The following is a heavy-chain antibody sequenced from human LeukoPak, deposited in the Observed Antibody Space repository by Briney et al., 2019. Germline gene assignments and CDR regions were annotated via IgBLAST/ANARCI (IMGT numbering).Heavy chain of an antibody. J-gene: IGHJ4*02. CDR2: IKQDGSEK. V-gene: IGHV3-7*04. CDR1: GFIFSSYW. D-gene: IGHD3-16*01. CDR3: ARGPSSGNALNY. Sequence: GGSLRLSCAASGFIFSSYWMSWVRQAPGKGLEWVANIKQDGSEKIYVDSVKGRFTNSRDNARNSLYLQMNSLRAEDTAMYYCARGPSSGNALNYWGQGTLVTVSS.